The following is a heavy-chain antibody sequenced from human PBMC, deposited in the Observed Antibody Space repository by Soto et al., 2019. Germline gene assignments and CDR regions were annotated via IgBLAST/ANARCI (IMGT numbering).Heavy chain of an antibody. J-gene: IGHJ4*02. CDR1: GGSFSGYY. CDR3: ARCVSYYDFWSGYANRFDY. CDR2: INHSGST. D-gene: IGHD3-3*01. Sequence: PSETLSLTCAVYGGSFSGYYWSWIRQPPGKGLEWIGEINHSGSTNYNPSLKSRVTISVDTSKNQFSLKLSSVTAADTAVYYCARCVSYYDFWSGYANRFDYWGQGTLVTVSS. V-gene: IGHV4-34*01.